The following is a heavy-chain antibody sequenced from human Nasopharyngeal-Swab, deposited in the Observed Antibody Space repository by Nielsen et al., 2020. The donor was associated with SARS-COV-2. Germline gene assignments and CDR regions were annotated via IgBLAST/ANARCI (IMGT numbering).Heavy chain of an antibody. Sequence: SETLSLTCAVYGGSFSGYYWSWIRQPPGKGLEWIGEINHSGSTNYNPSLKSRVTISVDTSKNQFSLKLGSVTAADTAVYYCARGGFEYYFDYWGQGTLVTVSS. CDR2: INHSGST. CDR1: GGSFSGYY. V-gene: IGHV4-34*01. J-gene: IGHJ4*02. D-gene: IGHD3-10*01. CDR3: ARGGFEYYFDY.